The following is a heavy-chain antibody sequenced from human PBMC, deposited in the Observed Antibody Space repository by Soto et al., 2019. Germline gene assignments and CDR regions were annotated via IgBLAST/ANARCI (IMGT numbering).Heavy chain of an antibody. CDR2: IYHGGST. Sequence: SETLSLTCAVSGYSISPGYYWGWLRQPPGKGLVWFGSIYHGGSTLYNPALNSRVNLSIDMTNNHVSRILNSVTAADTAVYYCARVGPWVPYHYDSSPYTFENWFDPCGQGTLVTVSS. V-gene: IGHV4-38-2*01. CDR3: ARVGPWVPYHYDSSPYTFENWFDP. D-gene: IGHD3-22*01. CDR1: GYSISPGYY. J-gene: IGHJ5*02.